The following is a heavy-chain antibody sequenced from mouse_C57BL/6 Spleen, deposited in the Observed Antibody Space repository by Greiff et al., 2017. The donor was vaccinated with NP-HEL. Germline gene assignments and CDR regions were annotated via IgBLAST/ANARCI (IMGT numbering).Heavy chain of an antibody. J-gene: IGHJ2*01. Sequence: VQLQQSGAELVRPGTSVKLSCKASGYTFTSYWMHWVKQRPGQGLEWIGVIDPSDSYTNYNQKFKGKATLTVDTSSSTAYMQLSSLTSADSAVYYCARGKITTVPDYWGQGTTLTVSS. CDR2: IDPSDSYT. CDR3: ARGKITTVPDY. CDR1: GYTFTSYW. D-gene: IGHD1-1*01. V-gene: IGHV1-59*01.